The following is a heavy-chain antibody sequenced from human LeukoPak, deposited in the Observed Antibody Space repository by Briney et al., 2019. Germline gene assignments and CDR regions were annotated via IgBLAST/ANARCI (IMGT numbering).Heavy chain of an antibody. D-gene: IGHD2-8*01. CDR3: ARHLRDTNGFYCHFDY. CDR2: IHYSENT. J-gene: IGHJ4*02. CDR1: DDSISSYY. Sequence: SETLSLTCTVSDDSISSYYWSWIRQPPGKGLEWIGYIHYSENTNYNPSLKSRVTISVGTSKNQFSLKLTSVTASDTAVYYCARHLRDTNGFYCHFDYWGQGNLVTVSS. V-gene: IGHV4-59*08.